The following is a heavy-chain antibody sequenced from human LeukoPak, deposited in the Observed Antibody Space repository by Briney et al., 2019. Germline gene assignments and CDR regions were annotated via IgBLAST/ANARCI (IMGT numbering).Heavy chain of an antibody. CDR2: IWYDGSNK. V-gene: IGHV3-33*01. D-gene: IGHD6-19*01. CDR3: ARERYSSGWYFDY. CDR1: GFTFSSYG. J-gene: IGHJ4*02. Sequence: GGSLRLSCAASGFTFSSYGMHWVRQAPGKGLEWVAVIWYDGSNKYYADSVKGRFTISRDNSKSTLSLQMNNLRAEDTAVYYCARERYSSGWYFDYWGQGPLVTVSS.